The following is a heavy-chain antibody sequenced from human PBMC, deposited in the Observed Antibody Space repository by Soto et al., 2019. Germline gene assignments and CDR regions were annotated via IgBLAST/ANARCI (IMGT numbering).Heavy chain of an antibody. CDR2: INHSGST. J-gene: IGHJ4*02. Sequence: PSETLSLTCAVYGGSSSGYYWSWIRQPPGKGLEWIGEINHSGSTNYNPSLKSRVTISVDTSKNQFSLKLSSVTAADTAVYYCARATVTAGSSARGYFDYWGQGTLVTVSS. D-gene: IGHD3-10*01. CDR1: GGSSSGYY. CDR3: ARATVTAGSSARGYFDY. V-gene: IGHV4-34*01.